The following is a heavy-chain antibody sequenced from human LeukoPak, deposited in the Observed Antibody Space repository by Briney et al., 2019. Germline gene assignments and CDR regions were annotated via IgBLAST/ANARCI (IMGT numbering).Heavy chain of an antibody. CDR2: IRSKAYGGTT. CDR1: GFTFGDYA. J-gene: IGHJ6*03. Sequence: TGGSLRLSCTASGFTFGDYAMSWVRQAPGKGLEWVGFIRSKAYGGTTEYAASVKGRFTISRGDSKGIAYLQMNSLKTEDTAVYYCTRQGVSSGWHYYYYMDVWGKGTTVTVSS. CDR3: TRQGVSSGWHYYYYMDV. V-gene: IGHV3-49*04. D-gene: IGHD6-19*01.